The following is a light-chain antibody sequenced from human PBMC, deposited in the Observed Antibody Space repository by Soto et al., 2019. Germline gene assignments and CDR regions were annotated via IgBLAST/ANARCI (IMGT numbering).Light chain of an antibody. CDR2: KNH. CDR3: ATWDDSLNGVV. V-gene: IGLV1-44*01. J-gene: IGLJ2*01. CDR1: SSNIGGNS. Sequence: QSVLTQPPSASGTPGQRVTISCSGSSSNIGGNSVHWYQQLPGTAPTLLIYKNHQRPSGVPDRFSGSKSGTSASLAISGLQSEDEALYFCATWDDSLNGVVFGGGTKVTVL.